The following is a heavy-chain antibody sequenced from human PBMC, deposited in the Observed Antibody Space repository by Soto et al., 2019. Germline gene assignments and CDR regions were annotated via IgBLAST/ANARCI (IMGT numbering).Heavy chain of an antibody. CDR3: ARGVGPTSYNFDS. J-gene: IGHJ4*02. V-gene: IGHV3-21*01. Sequence: PGGSLRLSGATSGFTFTTYSINWVRQVPWKGLEWVSSISGSGLSINYADSVKGRFTISRDNAKNSLYLQMNTLTAEDAAAYYCARGVGPTSYNFDSCGQGILVTVCS. D-gene: IGHD1-26*01. CDR1: GFTFTTYS. CDR2: ISGSGLSI.